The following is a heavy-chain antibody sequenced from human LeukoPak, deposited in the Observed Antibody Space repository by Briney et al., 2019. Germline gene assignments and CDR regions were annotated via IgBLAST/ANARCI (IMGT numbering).Heavy chain of an antibody. J-gene: IGHJ5*02. D-gene: IGHD6-13*01. V-gene: IGHV1-18*01. CDR3: ARDRYSSRPPANWFDP. Sequence: GASVKVSCKASGYTFTSYGISWVRQAPGQGLEWMGWISAYNGNTNYAQKLQGRVTMTTDTSTSTAYMELRSLRSGDTAVYYCARDRYSSRPPANWFDPWGQGTLVTVSS. CDR1: GYTFTSYG. CDR2: ISAYNGNT.